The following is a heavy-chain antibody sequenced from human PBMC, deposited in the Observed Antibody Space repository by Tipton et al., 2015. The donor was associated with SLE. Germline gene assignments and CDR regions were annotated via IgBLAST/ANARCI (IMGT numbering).Heavy chain of an antibody. D-gene: IGHD5-18*01. CDR2: INHSGST. CDR1: VGSFSGYY. V-gene: IGHV4-34*01. Sequence: TLSLTCAVYVGSFSGYYWSWIRQPPGKGLEWIGEINHSGSTNYNPSLKSRVTISVDTSKNQFSLKLSSVTAADTAVYYCARELDTAMVLGGGQGTLVTVSS. CDR3: ARELDTAMVLG. J-gene: IGHJ4*02.